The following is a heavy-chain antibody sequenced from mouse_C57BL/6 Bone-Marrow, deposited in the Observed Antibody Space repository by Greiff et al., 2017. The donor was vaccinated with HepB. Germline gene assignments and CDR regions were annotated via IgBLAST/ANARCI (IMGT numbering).Heavy chain of an antibody. J-gene: IGHJ3*01. CDR3: ARAARAAWFAY. V-gene: IGHV1-59*01. CDR1: GYNFTSYW. D-gene: IGHD3-1*01. CDR2: IDPSDSYT. Sequence: QVQLQQPGAELVRPGTSVKLSCKASGYNFTSYWMHWVKQRPGQGLEWIGVIDPSDSYTNYNQKFKGKATLTADTSSSTAYKQLSSLTSEDSAVYYCARAARAAWFAYWGQGTLVTVSA.